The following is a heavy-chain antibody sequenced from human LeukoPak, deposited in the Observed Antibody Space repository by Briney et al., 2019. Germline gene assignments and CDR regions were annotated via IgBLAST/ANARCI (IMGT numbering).Heavy chain of an antibody. CDR2: INPNSGGT. CDR1: GYTFAGYY. J-gene: IGHJ6*02. V-gene: IGHV1-2*02. Sequence: ASVKVSCKASGYTFAGYYMHLVRQAPGQSLEWMGWINPNSGGTNYAQKFQGRVTMTRDTSISTAYMELSRLRSDDTAVYYCARDLYGDYRPYYYGMDVWGQGTTVTVSS. D-gene: IGHD4-17*01. CDR3: ARDLYGDYRPYYYGMDV.